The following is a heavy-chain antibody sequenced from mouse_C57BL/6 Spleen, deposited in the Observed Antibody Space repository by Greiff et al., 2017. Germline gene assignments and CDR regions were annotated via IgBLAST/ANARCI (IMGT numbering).Heavy chain of an antibody. D-gene: IGHD1-1*01. CDR3: AREFYYGPFDY. CDR2: IYPGDGDT. CDR1: GYAFSSSW. J-gene: IGHJ2*01. V-gene: IGHV1-82*01. Sequence: QVQLQQSGPELVKPGASVKISCKASGYAFSSSWMNWVKQRPGKGLEWIGRIYPGDGDTNYNGKFKGKATLTADKSSSTAYMQLSSLTSEDSAVYFCAREFYYGPFDYWGQGTTLTVSS.